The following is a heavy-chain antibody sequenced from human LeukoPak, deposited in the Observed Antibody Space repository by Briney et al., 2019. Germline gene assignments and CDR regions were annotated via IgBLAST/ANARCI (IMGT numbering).Heavy chain of an antibody. Sequence: GGSLRLSCAASGFTFSSYSMNWVRQAPGKGLEWVSSISSSSSYICYADSVKGRFTISRDNAKNSLYLQMNSLRAEDTAVYYCASEGRDGYNLDYWGQGTLVTVSS. V-gene: IGHV3-21*01. CDR1: GFTFSSYS. J-gene: IGHJ4*02. CDR2: ISSSSSYI. CDR3: ASEGRDGYNLDY. D-gene: IGHD5-24*01.